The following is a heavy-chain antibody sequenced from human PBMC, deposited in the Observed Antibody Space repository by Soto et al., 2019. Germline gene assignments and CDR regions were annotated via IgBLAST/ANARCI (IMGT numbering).Heavy chain of an antibody. Sequence: GGSLRLSCTTSGFTVSSSHMTWVRQAPGKGLEWVSVIYSGGSSYYAVSVQGRFTISRDNRKFSLYLQMNNLRSEDSALYYCVKGDDVGPYDNWGPGTLVTVSS. CDR2: IYSGGSS. D-gene: IGHD1-26*01. CDR1: GFTVSSSH. J-gene: IGHJ4*02. CDR3: VKGDDVGPYDN. V-gene: IGHV3-53*05.